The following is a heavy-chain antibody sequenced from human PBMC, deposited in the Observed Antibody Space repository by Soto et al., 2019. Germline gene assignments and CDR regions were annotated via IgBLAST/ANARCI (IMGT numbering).Heavy chain of an antibody. CDR3: AKEGRRGYSYGYYGMDV. CDR2: ISFDGSNK. CDR1: GFTFSSYG. Sequence: PVGSLRLSCAASGFTFSSYGIHWVRQAPGKGLEWVAVISFDGSNKYYADSVKGRFTISRDNSQNTLYLQMNSLRTEDTAVFYCAKEGRRGYSYGYYGMDVWGQGTTVTVSS. J-gene: IGHJ6*02. D-gene: IGHD5-18*01. V-gene: IGHV3-30*18.